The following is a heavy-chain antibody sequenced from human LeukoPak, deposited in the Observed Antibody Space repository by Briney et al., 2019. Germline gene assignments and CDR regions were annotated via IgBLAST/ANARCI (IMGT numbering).Heavy chain of an antibody. D-gene: IGHD3-22*01. CDR1: GGSIITYS. V-gene: IGHV4-59*01. Sequence: SETLSLTCTVSGGSIITYSWSWIRQTPGEGQEWIGYIYYSGSTSYNPSLRSRVTISADTSKTQFSLNLRSVTAADTAVYYCARGNYYDSSGYPIFDIWGQGTMVTVSS. J-gene: IGHJ3*02. CDR2: IYYSGST. CDR3: ARGNYYDSSGYPIFDI.